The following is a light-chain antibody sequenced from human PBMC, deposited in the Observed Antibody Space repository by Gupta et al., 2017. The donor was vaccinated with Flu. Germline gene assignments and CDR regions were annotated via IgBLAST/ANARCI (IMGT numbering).Light chain of an antibody. CDR1: SGHGSYA. Sequence: VKLTCTLSSGHGSYAIACHQQQPEKGPRYLMKLNSDGSHSKGDGIPDRFSGSSSGAERYLTISSLQSEDEADYYCQTWGTGIVVFGGGTKLTVL. V-gene: IGLV4-69*01. CDR3: QTWGTGIVV. J-gene: IGLJ2*01. CDR2: LNSDGSH.